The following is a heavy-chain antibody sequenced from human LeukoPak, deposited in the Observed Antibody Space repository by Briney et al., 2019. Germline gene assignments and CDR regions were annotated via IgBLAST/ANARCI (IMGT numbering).Heavy chain of an antibody. D-gene: IGHD3-10*01. Sequence: ASVKVSCKASGYTFTGYYMHWVRQAPGQGLEWMGWINPNSGGTNYAQKFQGRVTMTRDTSISTAYMELSRLRSDDTAVYYCARGGSRGRITMVRGPGEAKNYWFDPWGQGTLDTVSS. CDR2: INPNSGGT. CDR1: GYTFTGYY. J-gene: IGHJ5*02. CDR3: ARGGSRGRITMVRGPGEAKNYWFDP. V-gene: IGHV1-2*02.